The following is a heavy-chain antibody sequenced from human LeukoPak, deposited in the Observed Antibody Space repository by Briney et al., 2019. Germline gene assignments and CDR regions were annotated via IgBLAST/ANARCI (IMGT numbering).Heavy chain of an antibody. CDR3: ARGNYGSGSYGSWFDP. CDR1: GGSISSYY. Sequence: SETLSLTCTVSGGSISSYYWSWIRQPPGKGLEWIGYIYYSGRTNYNPSLKSRVTISVDTSKNQFSLKLSSVTAADTAVYYCARGNYGSGSYGSWFDPWGQGTLVTVSS. J-gene: IGHJ5*02. D-gene: IGHD3-10*01. V-gene: IGHV4-59*01. CDR2: IYYSGRT.